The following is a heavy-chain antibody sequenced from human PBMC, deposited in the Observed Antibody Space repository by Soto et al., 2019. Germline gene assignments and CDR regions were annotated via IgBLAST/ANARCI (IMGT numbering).Heavy chain of an antibody. CDR1: GFTFSSYS. V-gene: IGHV3-21*01. D-gene: IGHD1-1*01. CDR3: AREELETTYGMDV. CDR2: ISSSSSYI. Sequence: PGGPMRLSCAASGFTFSSYSMNWVSQAPGKGLEWVSSISSSSSYIYYADSVKGRFTISRDNAKNSLYLQMNSLRAEDTAVYYCAREELETTYGMDVWGQGTTVTVSS. J-gene: IGHJ6*02.